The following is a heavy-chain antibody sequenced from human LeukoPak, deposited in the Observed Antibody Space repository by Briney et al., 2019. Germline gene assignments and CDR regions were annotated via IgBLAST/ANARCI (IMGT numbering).Heavy chain of an antibody. CDR1: GFTFSNAW. CDR3: TTGQDYYDSSGYYLGAAFDI. Sequence: GGSLRLSCAASGFTFSNAWMSWVRQAPGEGLEWVGRIKSKTDGGTTDYAAPVKGRFTISRDDSKNTLYLQMNSLKTEDTAVYYCTTGQDYYDSSGYYLGAAFDIWGQGTMVTVSS. D-gene: IGHD3-22*01. CDR2: IKSKTDGGTT. J-gene: IGHJ3*02. V-gene: IGHV3-15*01.